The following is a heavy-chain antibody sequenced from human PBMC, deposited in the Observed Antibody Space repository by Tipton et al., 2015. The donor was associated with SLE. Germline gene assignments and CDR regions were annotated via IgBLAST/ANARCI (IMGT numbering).Heavy chain of an antibody. CDR1: GGSISSISYY. Sequence: TLSLTCTVSGGSISSISYYWGWIRQPPGKGLEWIGSIYYSGSTYYNPSLKSRVTISVDTSKNQFSLKLSSVTAADTAVYYCARRPKSLRFRASGAFDIWGQGTMVTVSS. D-gene: IGHD3-10*01. CDR3: ARRPKSLRFRASGAFDI. V-gene: IGHV4-39*07. CDR2: IYYSGST. J-gene: IGHJ3*02.